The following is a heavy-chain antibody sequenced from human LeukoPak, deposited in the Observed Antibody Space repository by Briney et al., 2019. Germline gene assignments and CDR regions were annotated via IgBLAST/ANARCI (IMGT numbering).Heavy chain of an antibody. CDR3: ARRQGCSTTACPPDY. CDR1: GGSISSYY. CDR2: ICYSGST. Sequence: PSETLSLTCTVSGGSISSYYWNWIRQPPGKGLEWIGYICYSGSTNNNPSLKSRVTISVDTSKNQFSLKLSSVTAADTAVYYCARRQGCSTTACPPDYWGQGALVTVSS. D-gene: IGHD2-2*01. V-gene: IGHV4-59*01. J-gene: IGHJ4*02.